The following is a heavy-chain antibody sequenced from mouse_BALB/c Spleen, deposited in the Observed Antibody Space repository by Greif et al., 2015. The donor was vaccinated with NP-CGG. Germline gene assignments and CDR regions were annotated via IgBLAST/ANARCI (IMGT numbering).Heavy chain of an antibody. CDR2: IDPENGNT. J-gene: IGHJ4*01. CDR1: GFNIKDYY. D-gene: IGHD2-14*01. Sequence: VQLKESGAELVRPGALVKLSCKASGFNIKDYYMRWVKQRPEQGLEWIGWIDPENGNTIYDPKFQGKASITADTSSNTAYLQLSSLTSEDTAVYYCARRYDEGDAMDYWGQGTSVTVSS. V-gene: IGHV14-1*02. CDR3: ARRYDEGDAMDY.